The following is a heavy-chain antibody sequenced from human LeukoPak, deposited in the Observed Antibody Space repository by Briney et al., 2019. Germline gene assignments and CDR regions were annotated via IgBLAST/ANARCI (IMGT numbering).Heavy chain of an antibody. J-gene: IGHJ5*02. CDR2: ISSSSSYI. V-gene: IGHV3-21*01. Sequence: PGGSLRLFCAASGFTFSRYSMNWVRQARGRGREGVSCISSSSSYIYYADSVKGRFTISRDNAKNSLYLQMNSLRAEDTAVYYCARDLSWFGDFNWFDPWGQGTLVTVSS. CDR3: ARDLSWFGDFNWFDP. D-gene: IGHD3-10*01. CDR1: GFTFSRYS.